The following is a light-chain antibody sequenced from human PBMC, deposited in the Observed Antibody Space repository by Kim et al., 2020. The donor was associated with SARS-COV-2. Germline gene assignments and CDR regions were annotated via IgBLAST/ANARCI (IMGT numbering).Light chain of an antibody. CDR3: QEYNTYSPT. J-gene: IGKJ1*01. Sequence: ASVVDRVTITCRASHTITDWLAWYQQKPGKAPKLLIYKASRLESGVPSRFSGSGSGTEFTLTISSLQPDDFATYYCQEYNTYSPTFGRGTKVDIK. CDR1: HTITDW. CDR2: KAS. V-gene: IGKV1-5*03.